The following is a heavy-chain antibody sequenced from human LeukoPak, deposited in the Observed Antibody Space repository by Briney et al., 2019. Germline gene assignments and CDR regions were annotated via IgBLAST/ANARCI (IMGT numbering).Heavy chain of an antibody. V-gene: IGHV3-21*04. CDR1: GFTFSSYS. D-gene: IGHD3-22*01. J-gene: IGHJ4*02. CDR3: AKGLTMIEALDY. Sequence: GGSLRLSCAASGFTFSSYSMNWVRQAPGKGLEWVSSISSSSSYIYYADSVKGRFTISRDNAKNSLYLQMNSLRAEDTALYYCAKGLTMIEALDYWGQGTLVTVSS. CDR2: ISSSSSYI.